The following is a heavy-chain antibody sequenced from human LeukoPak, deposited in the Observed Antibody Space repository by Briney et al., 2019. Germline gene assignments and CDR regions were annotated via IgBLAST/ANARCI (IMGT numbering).Heavy chain of an antibody. CDR2: INHSGST. V-gene: IGHV4-34*01. Sequence: PSETLSLTCAVYGGSFSGYYWSWIRQPPGKGLEWIGEINHSGSTNYNPSLKSRVTISVDTSKNQFSLKLSSVTAADTAVYYCARVSYYYGSGDFDYWGQGTLVTVSS. CDR1: GGSFSGYY. J-gene: IGHJ4*02. CDR3: ARVSYYYGSGDFDY. D-gene: IGHD3-10*01.